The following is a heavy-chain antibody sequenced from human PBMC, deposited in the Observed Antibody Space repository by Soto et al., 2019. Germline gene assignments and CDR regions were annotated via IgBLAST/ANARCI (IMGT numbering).Heavy chain of an antibody. V-gene: IGHV3-7*01. CDR1: GFTFSSYW. Sequence: GGSLRLSCAASGFTFSSYWISWVRQAPGKGLEWVANIKQDGSEKYYVDSVKGRFTISRDNAKNSLYLQMNSLRAEDTAVYYCARDGSKLERLVGAFDIWGQGTMVTVSS. D-gene: IGHD1-1*01. CDR2: IKQDGSEK. CDR3: ARDGSKLERLVGAFDI. J-gene: IGHJ3*02.